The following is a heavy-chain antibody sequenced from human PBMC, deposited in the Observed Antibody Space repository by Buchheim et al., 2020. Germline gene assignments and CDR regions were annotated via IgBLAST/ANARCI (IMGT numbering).Heavy chain of an antibody. V-gene: IGHV3-30*04. D-gene: IGHD3-22*01. CDR2: ISYDGSNK. J-gene: IGHJ4*02. CDR3: ARDSSYYDSSGYLNY. CDR1: GFTFSSYA. Sequence: VQLVESGGGVVQPGRSLRLSCAASGFTFSSYAMHWVRQAPGKGLEWVAVISYDGSNKYYADSVKGRFTISRDNSKNTLYLQMNSLRAEDTAVYYCARDSSYYDSSGYLNYWGQGTL.